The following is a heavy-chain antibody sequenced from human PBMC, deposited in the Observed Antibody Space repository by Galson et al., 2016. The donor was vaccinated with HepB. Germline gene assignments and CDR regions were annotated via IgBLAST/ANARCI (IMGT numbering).Heavy chain of an antibody. J-gene: IGHJ3*02. Sequence: SLRLSCAASGFVFSRYAMTWVRQAPGKGLEWVAAIRDSGVVTYYADSVKGRFTISRDNHKNTLYLQMNSLRAEDTAVYYCARDLLHFVLVPAAGTFDIWGQGTMVTVSS. CDR2: IRDSGVVT. V-gene: IGHV3-23*01. CDR1: GFVFSRYA. CDR3: ARDLLHFVLVPAAGTFDI. D-gene: IGHD2-2*01.